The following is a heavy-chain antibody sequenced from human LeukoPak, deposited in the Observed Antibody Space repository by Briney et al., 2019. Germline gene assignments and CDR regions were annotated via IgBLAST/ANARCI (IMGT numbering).Heavy chain of an antibody. CDR3: ARESRNGITGYYFDY. D-gene: IGHD1-20*01. V-gene: IGHV1-2*02. CDR1: GYTFTGYY. Sequence: ASVKVSCKASGYTFTGYYMHWVRQAPGQGLEWMGWINPNSGGTNYAQKFQGRVNMTRDTSNSTAYMELSRLRSDDTAVYYCARESRNGITGYYFDYWGQGTLVTVSS. CDR2: INPNSGGT. J-gene: IGHJ4*02.